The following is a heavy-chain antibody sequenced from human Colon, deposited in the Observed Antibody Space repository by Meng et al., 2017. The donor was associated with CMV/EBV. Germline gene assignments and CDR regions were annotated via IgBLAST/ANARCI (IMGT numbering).Heavy chain of an antibody. CDR2: INPVTGDT. CDR3: ATFGGDFDY. CDR1: GYTFNGYF. Sequence: QGELVQSGAEVKEPGASVKVSCKTSGYTFNGYFMHWVRQAPGQGLEWMGWINPVTGDTSYAQKFQVRVTMTRDTSISTAYMELSSLRSDGTAVYYCATFGGDFDYWGQGTLVTVSS. V-gene: IGHV1-2*02. J-gene: IGHJ4*02. D-gene: IGHD3-3*01.